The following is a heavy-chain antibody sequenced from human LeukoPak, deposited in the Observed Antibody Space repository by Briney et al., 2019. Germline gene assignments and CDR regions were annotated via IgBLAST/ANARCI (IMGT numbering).Heavy chain of an antibody. CDR3: ARDAPTAYCSGGTCYFDY. D-gene: IGHD2-15*01. V-gene: IGHV4-61*02. CDR1: GGSISSGAYY. J-gene: IGHJ4*02. CDR2: IYTSGST. Sequence: SETLSLTCTVSGGSISSGAYYWSWIRQPAGKGLEWIGRIYTSGSTDYNPSLKSRVTISLDTSKNQFSLNLSSVTAADTALYYCARDAPTAYCSGGTCYFDYWGQGTLVTVSS.